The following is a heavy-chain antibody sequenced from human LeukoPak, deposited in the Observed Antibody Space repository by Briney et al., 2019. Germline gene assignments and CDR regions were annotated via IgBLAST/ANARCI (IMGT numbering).Heavy chain of an antibody. CDR2: IYYSGST. J-gene: IGHJ4*02. D-gene: IGHD3-22*01. Sequence: SETLSLTCTVSGVSVSSGGYYWSWIRQHPGKGLEWIGYIYYSGSTYYNPSLKSRVTISLDTSKNQFSLKLSSVTAADTAVYYCARDDGTGYYYFDYWGQGTLVTVSS. V-gene: IGHV4-31*03. CDR1: GVSVSSGGYY. CDR3: ARDDGTGYYYFDY.